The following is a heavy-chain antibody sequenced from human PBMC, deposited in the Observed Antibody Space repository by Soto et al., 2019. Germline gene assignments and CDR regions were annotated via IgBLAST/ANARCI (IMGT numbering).Heavy chain of an antibody. CDR3: AREEAGGYFDY. D-gene: IGHD3-10*01. CDR2: IIPIFGTA. Sequence: GASVKVSCKASGGTFSSYASSWVRQAPGQGLEWMGGIIPIFGTANYAQKFQGRVTITADESTSTAYMELSSLRSEDTAVYYCAREEAGGYFDYWGQGTLVTVSS. V-gene: IGHV1-69*13. J-gene: IGHJ4*02. CDR1: GGTFSSYA.